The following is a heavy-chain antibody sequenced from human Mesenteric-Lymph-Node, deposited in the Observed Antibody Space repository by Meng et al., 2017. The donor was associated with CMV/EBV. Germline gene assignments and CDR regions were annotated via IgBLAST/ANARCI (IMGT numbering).Heavy chain of an antibody. J-gene: IGHJ4*02. D-gene: IGHD3-3*01. CDR1: GFTFSSYA. CDR2: ISTNGGST. Sequence: GESLKISCAATGFTFSSYAMHWVRQAPGKGLEYVSAISTNGGSTYYADSVKGRFTISRDNSKNTLYLQMGSLRAEDMAVYYCARDGPGYDFWSGYYRREGLDYWGQGTLVTVSS. V-gene: IGHV3-64*02. CDR3: ARDGPGYDFWSGYYRREGLDY.